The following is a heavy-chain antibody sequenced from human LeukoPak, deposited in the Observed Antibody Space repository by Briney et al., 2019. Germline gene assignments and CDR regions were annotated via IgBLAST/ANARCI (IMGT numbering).Heavy chain of an antibody. CDR2: ISGSGGST. Sequence: GGSLRLSCAAPGFTFSSYAMSWVRQAPGKGLEWVSAISGSGGSTYYADSVKGRFTISRDNSKNTLYLQMNSLRAEDTAVYYCAKGDSSSWYDSYNWFDPWGQGTLVTVSS. V-gene: IGHV3-23*01. D-gene: IGHD6-13*01. J-gene: IGHJ5*02. CDR3: AKGDSSSWYDSYNWFDP. CDR1: GFTFSSYA.